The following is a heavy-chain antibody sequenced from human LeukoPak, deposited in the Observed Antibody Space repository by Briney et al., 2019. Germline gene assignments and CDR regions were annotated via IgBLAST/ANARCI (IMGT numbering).Heavy chain of an antibody. Sequence: SETLSLTCAIYGGSFSGYYWSWIRQPPGKGLEWIGEINHSGSANYNPSLKSRVTISVDTSKNQFSLKLSSVTAADTAVYYCARASTTGTVDYWGQGTLVTVSS. CDR3: ARASTTGTVDY. CDR2: INHSGSA. J-gene: IGHJ4*02. D-gene: IGHD1-1*01. V-gene: IGHV4-34*01. CDR1: GGSFSGYY.